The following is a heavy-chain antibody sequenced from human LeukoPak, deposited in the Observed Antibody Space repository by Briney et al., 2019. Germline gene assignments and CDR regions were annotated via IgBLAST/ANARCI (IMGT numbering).Heavy chain of an antibody. Sequence: GGSLRLSCAASGFTFSSYTMNWVRQAPGKGLEWVSCISISSSYIYYADSVKGRFTISRDNAKNSLYLQMNSLRAEDTAVYYRARERIEYSSGRPSNYYGMDVWGQGTTVTVSS. CDR1: GFTFSSYT. D-gene: IGHD6-19*01. J-gene: IGHJ6*02. CDR2: ISISSSYI. CDR3: ARERIEYSSGRPSNYYGMDV. V-gene: IGHV3-21*01.